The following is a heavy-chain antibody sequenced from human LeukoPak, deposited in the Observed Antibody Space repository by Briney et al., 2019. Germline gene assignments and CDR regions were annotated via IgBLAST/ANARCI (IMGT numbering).Heavy chain of an antibody. CDR3: APTAVLYYFDY. CDR2: INPNSGAT. J-gene: IGHJ4*02. CDR1: GYTFTGYY. D-gene: IGHD2-21*02. V-gene: IGHV1-2*02. Sequence: ASVKVSCKAPGYTFTGYYMHWVRQAPGQGLEWMGWINPNSGATDYAQKFQGRVTITRDTSVSTAYMELSRLRSDDTAVYYCAPTAVLYYFDYWGQGTLVTVSS.